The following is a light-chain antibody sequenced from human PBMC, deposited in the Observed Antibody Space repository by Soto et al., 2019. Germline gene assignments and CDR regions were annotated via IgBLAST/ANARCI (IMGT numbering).Light chain of an antibody. CDR1: RSISDW. J-gene: IGKJ1*01. Sequence: DTRLTNPPSSLSPFVENRVTILARASRSISDWLAWYQQKPGKAPELLIFDASNLKSGVSSRFSGSGSGTEFTLTISRLQPDDVATYYCLQYSSHSWTFGQGTKVDIK. CDR3: LQYSSHSWT. V-gene: IGKV1-5*02. CDR2: DAS.